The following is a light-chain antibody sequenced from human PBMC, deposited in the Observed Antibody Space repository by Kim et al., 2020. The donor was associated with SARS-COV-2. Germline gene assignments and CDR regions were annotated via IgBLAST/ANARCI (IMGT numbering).Light chain of an antibody. J-gene: IGLJ2*01. CDR1: SSNIVAGYY. CDR2: GNS. V-gene: IGLV1-40*01. CDR3: QSYDSSLSGSV. Sequence: RHTISCTGSSSNIVAGYYVHWYQQLPGTAPKLLIYGNSNRPSGVPDRFSGSKSGTSASLAITGLQAEDEADYYCQSYDSSLSGSVFGGGTQLTVL.